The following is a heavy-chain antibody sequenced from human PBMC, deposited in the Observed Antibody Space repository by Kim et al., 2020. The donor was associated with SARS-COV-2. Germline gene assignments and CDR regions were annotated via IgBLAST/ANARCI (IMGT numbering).Heavy chain of an antibody. D-gene: IGHD1-26*01. CDR1: GGSFSGHY. V-gene: IGHV4-34*01. J-gene: IGHJ6*02. CDR3: ARAGKWELQSQVWRVRGDYYYGMDV. Sequence: SETLSLTCAVYGGSFSGHYWSWIRQPPGKGLEWIGEINHSGSTNYNPSLKSRVTISVDTSKNQFSLKLSSVTAADTAVYYCARAGKWELQSQVWRVRGDYYYGMDVWGQGTTVTVSS. CDR2: INHSGST.